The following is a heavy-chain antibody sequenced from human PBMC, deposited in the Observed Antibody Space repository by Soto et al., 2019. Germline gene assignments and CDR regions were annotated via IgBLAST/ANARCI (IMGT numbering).Heavy chain of an antibody. V-gene: IGHV4-59*01. J-gene: IGHJ6*02. Sequence: QVHFQESGPGLVKPSETLSLTCTVSGGSINNYYCNWVRQPPGMGLEWIGSIHYSGTTHYNPSLDSPVTISADSAKNQFSLKLNSVTAADTAVYYCAGDTYGMDVWGQGTTVTVSS. CDR2: IHYSGTT. CDR1: GGSINNYY. CDR3: AGDTYGMDV.